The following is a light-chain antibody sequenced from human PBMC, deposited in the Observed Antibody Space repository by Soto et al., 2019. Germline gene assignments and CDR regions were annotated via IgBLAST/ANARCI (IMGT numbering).Light chain of an antibody. CDR3: QHFDTYSWT. CDR2: KAS. J-gene: IGKJ1*01. V-gene: IGKV1-5*03. CDR1: ESISSG. Sequence: DIQMTQSPSTLSASVGDRVTITCRASESISSGLAWYQQKPGKVPKLLIYKASSLESGVPSRFSGSGSGTDFTLTISSLQPDDFATYYCQHFDTYSWTFGQGTKVDIK.